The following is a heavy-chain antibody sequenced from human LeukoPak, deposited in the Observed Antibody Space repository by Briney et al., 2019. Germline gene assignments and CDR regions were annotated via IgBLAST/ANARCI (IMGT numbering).Heavy chain of an antibody. Sequence: GGSLRLSCAASGFTFSSYGMHWVRQAPGKGLEWVSAISGSGGSTYYADSVKGRFTISRDNSKNTLYLQMNSLRAEDTAVYYCAKDRTRYYYDSSGYYFDYWGQGTLVTVSS. J-gene: IGHJ4*02. V-gene: IGHV3-23*01. CDR3: AKDRTRYYYDSSGYYFDY. CDR1: GFTFSSYG. D-gene: IGHD3-22*01. CDR2: ISGSGGST.